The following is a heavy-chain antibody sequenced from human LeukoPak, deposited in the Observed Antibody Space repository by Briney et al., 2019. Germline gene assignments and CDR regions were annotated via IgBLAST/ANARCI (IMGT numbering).Heavy chain of an antibody. Sequence: XWVRXAPXXXXEXMRWINAGNGNTKYSQKFQGRVTITRDTSASTAYMELSSLRSEDTAVYYCARGYDSSGPNDYWGQGTLVTVSS. J-gene: IGHJ4*02. CDR2: INAGNGNT. D-gene: IGHD3-22*01. CDR3: ARGYDSSGPNDY. V-gene: IGHV1-3*01.